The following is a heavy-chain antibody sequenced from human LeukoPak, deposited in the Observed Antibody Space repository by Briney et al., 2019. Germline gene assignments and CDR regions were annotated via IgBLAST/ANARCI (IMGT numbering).Heavy chain of an antibody. V-gene: IGHV5-10-1*01. CDR1: GYSFTSYW. Sequence: GESLKISCKGSGYSFTSYWISWVRQMPGKGLEWMGRIDPSDSYTNYSPSFQGHVTISADKSISIAYLQWSSLKASDTAMYYCARNYYDSSGYSLSDYWGQGTLVTVSS. D-gene: IGHD3-22*01. CDR2: IDPSDSYT. J-gene: IGHJ4*02. CDR3: ARNYYDSSGYSLSDY.